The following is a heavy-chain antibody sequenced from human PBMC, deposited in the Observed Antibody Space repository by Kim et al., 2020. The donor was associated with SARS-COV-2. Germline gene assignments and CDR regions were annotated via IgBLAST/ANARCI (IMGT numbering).Heavy chain of an antibody. Sequence: LTSRVTISVDTSKNQFSLKLSSVTAADTAVYYCAREAMDCSSTSCYPDYWGQGTLVTVSS. D-gene: IGHD2-2*01. V-gene: IGHV4-30-2*05. CDR3: AREAMDCSSTSCYPDY. J-gene: IGHJ4*02.